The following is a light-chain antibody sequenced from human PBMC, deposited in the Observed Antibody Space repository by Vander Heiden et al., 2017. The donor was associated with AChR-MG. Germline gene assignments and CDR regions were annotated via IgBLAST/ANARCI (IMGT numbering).Light chain of an antibody. CDR1: QSVMYSSNHQNY. CDR3: HQDLTTPLT. J-gene: IGKJ3*01. V-gene: IGKV4-1*01. CDR2: WAS. Sequence: DIVMTQSPDSLTVSLGERATMNCKSSQSVMYSSNHQNYLAWYQQKAGHPPKLLIYWASTRESGVPDRFSGTGSETAFTLTIDSLQLEDVATYYCHQDLTTPLTFGHGTRVEI.